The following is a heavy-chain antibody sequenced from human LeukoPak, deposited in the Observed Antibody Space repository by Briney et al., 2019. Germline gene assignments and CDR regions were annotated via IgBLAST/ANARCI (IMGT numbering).Heavy chain of an antibody. CDR1: GFTFNSYS. Sequence: GGSLRLSCAASGFTFNSYSMNWVRQAPGKGLEWVSSISSSSSYIYYADSVKVRFTISRDNAKNSLYLQMNSLRAEDTAVYYCARDDRRYSYLPYYFDYWGLGTLVTVSS. CDR3: ARDDRRYSYLPYYFDY. J-gene: IGHJ4*02. CDR2: ISSSSSYI. V-gene: IGHV3-21*01. D-gene: IGHD5-18*01.